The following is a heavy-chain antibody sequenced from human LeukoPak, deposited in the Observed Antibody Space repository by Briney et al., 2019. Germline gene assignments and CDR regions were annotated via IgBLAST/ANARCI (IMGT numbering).Heavy chain of an antibody. CDR2: ISYDGSNK. CDR3: ARVRAGYCTSTSCYTGMDV. D-gene: IGHD2-2*01. J-gene: IGHJ6*02. V-gene: IGHV3-30-3*01. Sequence: PGKSLRLSCAASGFTFSGYPIHWVRQAPGKGLEWVAVISYDGSNKYYADSVKGRFTISRDNSKNTLYLQMNSLRAEDTAVYYCARVRAGYCTSTSCYTGMDVWGQGTTVTVSS. CDR1: GFTFSGYP.